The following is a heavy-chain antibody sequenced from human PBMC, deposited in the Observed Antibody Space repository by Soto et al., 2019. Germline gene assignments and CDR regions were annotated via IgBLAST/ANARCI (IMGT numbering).Heavy chain of an antibody. CDR2: ISSSGSTI. Sequence: PGGSLRLSCAASGFTFSDYYIIFIRQGPWKGLEWVSYISSSGSTIYYADSVKGRFTISRDNAKNSLYLQMNSLRAEDTAVYYCARVGGTYHFDYWGQGTLVTVSS. J-gene: IGHJ4*02. V-gene: IGHV3-11*01. CDR1: GFTFSDYY. D-gene: IGHD3-16*01. CDR3: ARVGGTYHFDY.